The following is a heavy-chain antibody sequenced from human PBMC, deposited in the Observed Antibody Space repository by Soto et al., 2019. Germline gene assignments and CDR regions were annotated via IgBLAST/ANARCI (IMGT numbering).Heavy chain of an antibody. CDR2: IYPGDSDT. D-gene: IGHD2-2*01. CDR3: ARLVVPAAMGYIWFDP. CDR1: GYSFTSYW. J-gene: IGHJ5*02. Sequence: RGESLKSSCKGSGYSFTSYWIGWVRQMPGKGLEWMGIIYPGDSDTRYSPSFQGQVTISADKSISTAYLQWSSLKASDTAMYYCARLVVPAAMGYIWFDPWGQGTLVTVSS. V-gene: IGHV5-51*01.